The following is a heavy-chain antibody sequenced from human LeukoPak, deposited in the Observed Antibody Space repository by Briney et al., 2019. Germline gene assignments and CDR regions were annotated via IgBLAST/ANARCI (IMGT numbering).Heavy chain of an antibody. V-gene: IGHV3-66*01. D-gene: IGHD3-10*01. Sequence: GGSLRLSCAASGLTVSNNYMSWVRQAPGKGLEWVSVIHSGGNTYYADSVKGRFTISRDNSKNTLYLQMNSLRAEDTAVYYCARVTYGSGSKWGQGTLVTVSS. CDR2: IHSGGNT. CDR3: ARVTYGSGSK. J-gene: IGHJ4*02. CDR1: GLTVSNNY.